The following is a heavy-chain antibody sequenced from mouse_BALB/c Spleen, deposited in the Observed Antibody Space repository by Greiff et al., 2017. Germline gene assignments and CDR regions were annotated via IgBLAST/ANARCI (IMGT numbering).Heavy chain of an antibody. V-gene: IGHV1-26*01. CDR3: ARLWITTVVATYYAMDY. J-gene: IGHJ4*01. CDR1: GYTFTDYY. CDR2: INPNNGDT. Sequence: VPLQQSGPELVKPGASVKMSCKASGYTFTDYYMTWVKQSHGKSLEWIGDINPNNGDTFYNQKVKGKATLTVDKSSSTAYMRLNSLTSEGSAVYDWARLWITTVVATYYAMDYWGQGTSVTVAS. D-gene: IGHD1-1*01.